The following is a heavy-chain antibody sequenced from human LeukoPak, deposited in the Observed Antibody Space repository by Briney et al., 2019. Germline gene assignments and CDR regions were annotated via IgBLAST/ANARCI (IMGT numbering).Heavy chain of an antibody. Sequence: SETLSLTCAVSSYSIRSDYYWGWIQQPPGKGLNWIGSIYHTGSTYKNQSLKSRVTISVDTSKSHPSLNLSSASAADTPVYYCARGAFGDIVAAHDYWGQGTLVTASS. D-gene: IGHD5-12*01. J-gene: IGHJ4*02. CDR1: SYSIRSDYY. CDR2: IYHTGST. CDR3: ARGAFGDIVAAHDY. V-gene: IGHV4-38-2*01.